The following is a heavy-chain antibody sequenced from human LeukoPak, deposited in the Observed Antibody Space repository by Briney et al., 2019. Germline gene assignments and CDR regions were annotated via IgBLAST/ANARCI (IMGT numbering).Heavy chain of an antibody. CDR1: GGSISSGGYS. J-gene: IGHJ5*02. Sequence: PSETLSLTCAVSGGSISSGGYSWSWIRQPPGKGLEWIGYIYYSGSTYYNPSLKSRVTISVDTSKNQFSLKLSSVTAADTAVYYCARVRKDIPLDPWGQGTLVTVSS. CDR3: ARVRKDIPLDP. V-gene: IGHV4-30-4*07. CDR2: IYYSGST. D-gene: IGHD2-15*01.